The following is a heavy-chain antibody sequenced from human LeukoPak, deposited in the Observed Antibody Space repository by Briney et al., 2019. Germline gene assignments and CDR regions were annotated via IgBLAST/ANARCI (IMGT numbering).Heavy chain of an antibody. V-gene: IGHV3-23*01. CDR1: GFAFGSYA. D-gene: IGHD3-16*01. CDR3: AKGLKTGVGPYMGYHYYMDV. Sequence: GGSLRLSCAASGFAFGSYAMSWVRQAPGKGLKWVATVNDNGAATFYADSVKGRFTISRDNSYNTVSLQMNGLRDDDTGVYYCAKGLKTGVGPYMGYHYYMDVWGKGATVTVSS. CDR2: VNDNGAAT. J-gene: IGHJ6*03.